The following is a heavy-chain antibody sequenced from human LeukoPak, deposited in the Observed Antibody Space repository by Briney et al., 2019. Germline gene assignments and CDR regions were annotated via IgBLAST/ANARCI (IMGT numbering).Heavy chain of an antibody. CDR3: ARARGLVATIDY. CDR2: IYYSGST. J-gene: IGHJ4*02. CDR1: GGSISSYY. Sequence: SETLSLTCTVSGGSISSYYWSWIRQPPGKGLEWIGYIYYSGSTNYKSSLKSRVTISVDTSKNQFSLKLSSVTAADTAVYYCARARGLVATIDYWGQGTLVTVSS. D-gene: IGHD5-12*01. V-gene: IGHV4-59*01.